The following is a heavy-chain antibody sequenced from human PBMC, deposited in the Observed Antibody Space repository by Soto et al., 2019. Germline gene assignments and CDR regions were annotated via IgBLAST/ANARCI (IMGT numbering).Heavy chain of an antibody. Sequence: GGSLRLSCAASGFTFNSYAMSWVRQAPGKGLEWVSLISGNGGTTNYADSVKGRFTISRDNSKKKLYLQMDSLRAEDTAVYYCAKGKSHTLFGVDTLFDYWGQGXLVTVYS. CDR3: AKGKSHTLFGVDTLFDY. V-gene: IGHV3-23*01. CDR2: ISGNGGTT. CDR1: GFTFNSYA. D-gene: IGHD3-3*01. J-gene: IGHJ4*02.